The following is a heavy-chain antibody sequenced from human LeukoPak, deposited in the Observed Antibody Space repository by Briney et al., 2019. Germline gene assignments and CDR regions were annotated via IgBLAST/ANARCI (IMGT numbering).Heavy chain of an antibody. CDR1: GFTFSSYG. D-gene: IGHD3-10*01. Sequence: GGSLRLSCAASGFTFSSYGMHWVRQAPGKGLEWVAFIRYDGSNKYYADSVKGRFTISRDNSKNTLYLQMNSLRAEDTAVYYCAKSGRLLFGEYIMRDYYYYYMDVWGKGTTVTISS. CDR3: AKSGRLLFGEYIMRDYYYYYMDV. CDR2: IRYDGSNK. V-gene: IGHV3-30*02. J-gene: IGHJ6*03.